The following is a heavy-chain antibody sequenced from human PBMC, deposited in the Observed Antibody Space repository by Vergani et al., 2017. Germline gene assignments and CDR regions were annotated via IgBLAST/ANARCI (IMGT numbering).Heavy chain of an antibody. V-gene: IGHV3-30-3*01. CDR2: ISYDGSNK. CDR3: AKDLAGSGYDYPWDDAFDI. CDR1: GFTFSSYA. Sequence: QVQLVESGGGVVQPGRSLRLSCAASGFTFSSYAMHWVRQAPGKGLEWVAVISYDGSNKYYADSVKGRFTISRDNSNNTLYLQMNSLRAEDTAVYYCAKDLAGSGYDYPWDDAFDIGGQGTMVTVSS. J-gene: IGHJ3*02. D-gene: IGHD5-12*01.